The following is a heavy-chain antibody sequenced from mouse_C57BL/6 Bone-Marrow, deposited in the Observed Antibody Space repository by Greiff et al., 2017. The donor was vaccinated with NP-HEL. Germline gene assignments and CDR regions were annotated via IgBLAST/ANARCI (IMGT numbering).Heavy chain of an antibody. D-gene: IGHD2-4*01. CDR2: ISYDGSN. CDR3: ASYDYDEDY. V-gene: IGHV3-6*01. Sequence: EVQLQQSGPGLVKPSQSLSLTCSVTGYSITSGYYWNWIRQFPGNQLEWMGYISYDGSNNYNPSLKNRISITRDTSKNQFFLKLNSVTTEDTATYYCASYDYDEDYWGQGTSVTVSS. CDR1: GYSITSGYY. J-gene: IGHJ4*01.